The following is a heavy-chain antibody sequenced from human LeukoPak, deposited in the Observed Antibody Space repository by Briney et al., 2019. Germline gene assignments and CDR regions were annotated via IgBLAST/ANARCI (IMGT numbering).Heavy chain of an antibody. CDR2: IYSGGST. CDR3: ARDYYDSSGYSP. D-gene: IGHD3-22*01. J-gene: IGHJ5*02. V-gene: IGHV3-66*01. CDR1: GFTVSSNY. Sequence: GGSLRLSCAASGFTVSSNYMSWVSQAPGKGLEWVSVIYSGGSTYYADSVKGRFTISRDNSKNTLYLQMNSLRAEDTAVYYCARDYYDSSGYSPWGQGTLVTVSS.